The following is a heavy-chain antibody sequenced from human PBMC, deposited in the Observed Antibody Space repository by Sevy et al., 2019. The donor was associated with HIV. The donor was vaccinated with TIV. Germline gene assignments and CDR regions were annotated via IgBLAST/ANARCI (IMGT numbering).Heavy chain of an antibody. CDR1: GYSFSSYA. V-gene: IGHV3-23*01. D-gene: IGHD6-13*01. CDR3: ARPGPRIAAAASAFYDN. J-gene: IGHJ4*02. CDR2: INGRGGST. Sequence: GGSLRLSCVVSGYSFSSYAISWVRQAPGKGLEWVSTINGRGGSTYYADSLKGRFTISRDNPKNTLFLQMINLRVDDTAIYYCARPGPRIAAAASAFYDNWGQGTLVTVSS.